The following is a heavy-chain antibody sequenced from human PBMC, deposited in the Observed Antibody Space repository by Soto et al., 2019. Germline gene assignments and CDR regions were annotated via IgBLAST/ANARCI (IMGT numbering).Heavy chain of an antibody. D-gene: IGHD4-17*01. CDR3: ARADYGGHGVYFDY. V-gene: IGHV1-8*01. J-gene: IGHJ4*02. CDR1: GYTFTSYD. CDR2: MNPNSGNT. Sequence: ASVKVSCKASGYTFTSYDINWVRQATGQGLEWMGWMNPNSGNTDYAQKLQGRVTMTTDTSTSTAYMELRSLRSDDTAVYYCARADYGGHGVYFDYWGQGTLVTVS.